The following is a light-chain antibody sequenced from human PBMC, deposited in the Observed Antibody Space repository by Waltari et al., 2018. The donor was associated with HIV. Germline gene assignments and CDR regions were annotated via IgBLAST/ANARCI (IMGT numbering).Light chain of an antibody. CDR3: SSYTSSNTLPYV. J-gene: IGLJ1*01. V-gene: IGLV2-14*03. CDR2: DVS. CDR1: STNVGGYNY. Sequence: QSALTQPASVSGSPGQSITISCTGTSTNVGGYNYVSWYHQHPGKAPKLLIYDVSNRPSWVVNLCSGSNSGNTASLTISGLQAEDEADYYCSSYTSSNTLPYVFGTGTKVTVL.